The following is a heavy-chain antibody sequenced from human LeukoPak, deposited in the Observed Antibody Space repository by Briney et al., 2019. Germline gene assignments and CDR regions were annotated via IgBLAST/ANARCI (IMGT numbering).Heavy chain of an antibody. CDR3: ARSRYRTRFDY. J-gene: IGHJ4*02. CDR2: INHSGST. D-gene: IGHD3-16*02. CDR1: GGSISSYY. V-gene: IGHV4-34*01. Sequence: SETLSLTCTVSGGSISSYYWSWIRQPPGKGLEWIGEINHSGSTNYNPSLKSRVTISVDTSKNQFSLKLSSVTAADTAVYYCARSRYRTRFDYWGQGTLVTVSS.